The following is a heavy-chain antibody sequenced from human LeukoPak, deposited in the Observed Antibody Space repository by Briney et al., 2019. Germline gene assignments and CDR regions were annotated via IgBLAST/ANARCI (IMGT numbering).Heavy chain of an antibody. CDR1: GGSISSFY. Sequence: SETLSLTCTVSGGSISSFYWSWIRQRPGKGLEWIGYMYYSGSSEYNPSLKSRVTISPDTSRNQFSLRLKSVTAADTAVYYCAAERPPYGDLRDWGQGTLVTVSS. D-gene: IGHD4-17*01. V-gene: IGHV4-59*08. CDR3: AAERPPYGDLRD. J-gene: IGHJ4*02. CDR2: MYYSGSS.